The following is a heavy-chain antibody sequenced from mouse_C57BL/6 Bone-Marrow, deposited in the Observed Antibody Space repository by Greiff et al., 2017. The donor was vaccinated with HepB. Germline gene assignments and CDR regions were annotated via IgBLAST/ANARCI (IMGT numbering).Heavy chain of an antibody. Sequence: EVKLVESGEGLVTPGGSLKLSCAASGFTFSSYAMSCVRQTPEKRLVCVAYISSGGDYIYYADTVTGRFTISRDNARNTLYLQMSSLKSEDTAMYYCTRYYGPYYAMDYWGQGTSVTDSS. V-gene: IGHV5-9-1*02. J-gene: IGHJ4*01. CDR2: ISSGGDYI. CDR1: GFTFSSYA. D-gene: IGHD1-2*01. CDR3: TRYYGPYYAMDY.